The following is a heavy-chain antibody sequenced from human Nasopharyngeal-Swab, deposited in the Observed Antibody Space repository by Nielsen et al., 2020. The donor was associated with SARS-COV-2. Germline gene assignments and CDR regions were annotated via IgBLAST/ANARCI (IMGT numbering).Heavy chain of an antibody. D-gene: IGHD2-21*01. V-gene: IGHV4-39*07. J-gene: IGHJ6*02. Sequence: RQAPGKGLEWIGSIYYSGSTYYNPSLKSRVTISVDTSKNQFSLKLSSVTAADTAVYYCARGTGCGGDCPKEVNSYGMDVWGQGTTVTVSS. CDR3: ARGTGCGGDCPKEVNSYGMDV. CDR2: IYYSGST.